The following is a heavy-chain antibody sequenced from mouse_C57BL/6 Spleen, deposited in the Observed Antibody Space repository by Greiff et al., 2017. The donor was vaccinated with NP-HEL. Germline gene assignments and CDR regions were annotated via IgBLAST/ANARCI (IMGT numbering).Heavy chain of an antibody. J-gene: IGHJ3*01. CDR2: IHPNSGST. CDR3: AREDYDYDPAWFAY. V-gene: IGHV1-64*01. Sequence: QVQLQQPGAELVKPGASVMLSCKASGYTFTSYWMHWVKQRPGQGLEWIGMIHPNSGSTNYNEKFKSKATLTVDKSSSTAYMQLSSLTSEDSAVYYCAREDYDYDPAWFAYWGQGTLVTVSA. D-gene: IGHD2-4*01. CDR1: GYTFTSYW.